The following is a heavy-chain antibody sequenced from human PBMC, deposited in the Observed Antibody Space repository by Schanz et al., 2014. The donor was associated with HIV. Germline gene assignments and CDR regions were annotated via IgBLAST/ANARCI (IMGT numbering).Heavy chain of an antibody. V-gene: IGHV4-4*07. D-gene: IGHD6-19*01. J-gene: IGHJ4*02. Sequence: QVQLQESGPGLVKPSETLSLTCNVSGDSISNYYWTWIRQPAGRGLEWIGRVYSGGSSNYNPSLRSRVTMSVDTSKNQFSLSLSSVTAADTAVYYCARILLSSSGWYGGDYWGQGTLVTVSS. CDR1: GDSISNYY. CDR2: VYSGGSS. CDR3: ARILLSSSGWYGGDY.